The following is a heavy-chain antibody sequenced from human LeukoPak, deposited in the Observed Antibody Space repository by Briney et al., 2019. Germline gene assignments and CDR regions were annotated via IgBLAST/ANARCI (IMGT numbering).Heavy chain of an antibody. D-gene: IGHD3-3*01. V-gene: IGHV3-48*01. CDR1: GFTFSSYS. CDR2: ISSSSSTI. CDR3: ARESVNYCYYMDV. J-gene: IGHJ6*03. Sequence: GGSLRLSCAASGFTFSSYSMNWVRQAPGKGLEWVSYISSSSSTIYYADSVKGRFTISRDNAKNSLYLQMNSLRAEDTAVYYCARESVNYCYYMDVWGKGTTVTVSS.